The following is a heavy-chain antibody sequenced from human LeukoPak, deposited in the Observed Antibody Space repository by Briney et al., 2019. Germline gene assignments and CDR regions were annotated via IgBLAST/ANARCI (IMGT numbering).Heavy chain of an antibody. V-gene: IGHV4-4*07. CDR2: IYISGTT. D-gene: IGHD5-18*01. Sequence: SETLSLTCTVSGASVTSQYWNWIRQPAGKGLEWIGRIYISGTTKYNPSLMSRVTISVDKSKNQFSLNLTSVTAADTAVYYCVGDRDTAMGPYFDSWGQGILVTVSS. J-gene: IGHJ4*02. CDR3: VGDRDTAMGPYFDS. CDR1: GASVTSQY.